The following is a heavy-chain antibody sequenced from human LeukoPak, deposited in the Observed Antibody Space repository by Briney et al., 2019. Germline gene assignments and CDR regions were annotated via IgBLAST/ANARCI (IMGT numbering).Heavy chain of an antibody. D-gene: IGHD6-13*01. CDR2: IYYSGST. CDR1: GGSISSYY. CDR3: ARSYLYSSSPYYYYYYMDV. V-gene: IGHV4-59*01. Sequence: KPSETLSLTCTVSGGSISSYYWSWIRQPPGKGLEWIGYIYYSGSTNYNPSLKSRVTISVDTSKNQFSLKLSSVTAADTAVYYCARSYLYSSSPYYYYYYMDVWGKGTTVTVPS. J-gene: IGHJ6*03.